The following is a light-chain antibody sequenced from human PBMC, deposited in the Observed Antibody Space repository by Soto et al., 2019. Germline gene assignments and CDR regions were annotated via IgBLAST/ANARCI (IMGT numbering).Light chain of an antibody. CDR1: QTIRSW. CDR2: KAS. V-gene: IGKV1-5*03. Sequence: DIQMTQSPSTLSASVGDRVTITCRASQTIRSWLAWYQQKPGKAPKLLIYKASNLESGVPSRFSGSESGTEFTLSISSLQPDDLATYYCQQYYTHSGTFGGGTKVE. CDR3: QQYYTHSGT. J-gene: IGKJ4*01.